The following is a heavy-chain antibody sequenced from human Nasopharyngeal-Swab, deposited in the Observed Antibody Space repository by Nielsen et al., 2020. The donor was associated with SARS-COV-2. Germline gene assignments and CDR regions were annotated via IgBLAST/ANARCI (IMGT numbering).Heavy chain of an antibody. CDR3: ARQLTSITIFGVVTRAFDY. D-gene: IGHD3-3*01. V-gene: IGHV4-39*01. J-gene: IGHJ4*02. Sequence: SETLSLTCTVSGGSISSSSYYWGWIRQPPGKGLEWIGSIYYSGSTYYNPSLKSRVTISVDTSKNQFSLKLSSVTAADTAVYYCARQLTSITIFGVVTRAFDYWGQGTLVTVSS. CDR2: IYYSGST. CDR1: GGSISSSSYY.